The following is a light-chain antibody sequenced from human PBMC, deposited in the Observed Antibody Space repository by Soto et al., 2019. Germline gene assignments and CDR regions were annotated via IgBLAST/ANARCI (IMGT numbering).Light chain of an antibody. V-gene: IGKV3-20*01. CDR3: QQYGSSPWT. J-gene: IGKJ1*01. Sequence: EIVLTQSPGTLSLSPGERATLSCRASQSVSRNYLAWYQQKPGQAPRLLIYGASSRAAGTPDRFTGSGSGTDFTLSIDRLEPEDFGVYHCQQYGSSPWTFGQGTKVDIK. CDR2: GAS. CDR1: QSVSRNY.